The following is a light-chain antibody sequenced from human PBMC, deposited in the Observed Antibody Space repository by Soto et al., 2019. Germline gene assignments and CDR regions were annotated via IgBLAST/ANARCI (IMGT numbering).Light chain of an antibody. CDR2: DVN. CDR3: SSYTSSTVI. V-gene: IGLV2-14*01. J-gene: IGLJ2*01. Sequence: QSVLTQPASVSGSPGQSITISCTGTSSDVGRYNYVSWYQQHPGKAPKLMIYDVNDRPSGVSSRFSGSKSDNTASLTISGLQAEDEAHYYCSSYTSSTVIFGGGTKLTVL. CDR1: SSDVGRYNY.